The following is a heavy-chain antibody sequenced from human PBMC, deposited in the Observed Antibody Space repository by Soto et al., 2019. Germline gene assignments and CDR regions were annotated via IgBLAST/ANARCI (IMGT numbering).Heavy chain of an antibody. CDR3: ARVVVTSNWFDP. D-gene: IGHD2-21*02. CDR1: GGSFSGYY. Sequence: PSETLSLTCAVYGGSFSGYYWSWIRQPPGKGLEWIGEINHSGSTNYNPSLKSRVTISVDTSKNQFSLKLSSVTAADTAVYYCARVVVTSNWFDPWGQGTLVT. J-gene: IGHJ5*02. CDR2: INHSGST. V-gene: IGHV4-34*01.